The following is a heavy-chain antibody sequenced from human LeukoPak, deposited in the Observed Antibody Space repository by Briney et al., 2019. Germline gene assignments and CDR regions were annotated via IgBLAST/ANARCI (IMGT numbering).Heavy chain of an antibody. CDR3: ARGDFELDY. Sequence: SETLSLTCVVSGVSITSYYWSWIRQPPGKGLEWIGYISSSGSTNYNPSLKSRVTISVDTSKNQFSLNLSSVTAADTAVYSCARGDFELDYWGQGTLVTVSS. CDR1: GVSITSYY. CDR2: ISSSGST. D-gene: IGHD3/OR15-3a*01. V-gene: IGHV4-59*01. J-gene: IGHJ4*02.